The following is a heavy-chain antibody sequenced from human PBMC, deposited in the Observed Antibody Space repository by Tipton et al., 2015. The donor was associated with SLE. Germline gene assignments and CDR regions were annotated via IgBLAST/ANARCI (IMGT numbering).Heavy chain of an antibody. V-gene: IGHV4-34*01. CDR3: ARDDLLLWCRGMDV. CDR1: GGSFSGYY. J-gene: IGHJ6*02. Sequence: LRLSCAVYGGSFSGYYWSWIRQPPGKGLEWIGEINHSGSTNYNPSLKSRVTISVDTSKNQFSLELSSVTAADTAVYYCARDDLLLWCRGMDVWGQGTAVTAAS. CDR2: INHSGST. D-gene: IGHD3-10*01.